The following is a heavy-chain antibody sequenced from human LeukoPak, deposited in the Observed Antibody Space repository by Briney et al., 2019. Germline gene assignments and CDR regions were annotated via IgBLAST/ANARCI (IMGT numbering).Heavy chain of an antibody. CDR3: SKDVVPDSGWDLDY. J-gene: IGHJ4*02. CDR2: IYNSGSKT. D-gene: IGHD6-19*01. V-gene: IGHV3-23*05. Sequence: PGGPVRLSCTASGFSFSTYSMTWVRQGPGKGLEWVSSIYNSGSKTFYADSVKGRFTISRDNSKNTLYLQMNSLTAEDTAIYYCSKDVVPDSGWDLDYWGQGTLVTVSS. CDR1: GFSFSTYS.